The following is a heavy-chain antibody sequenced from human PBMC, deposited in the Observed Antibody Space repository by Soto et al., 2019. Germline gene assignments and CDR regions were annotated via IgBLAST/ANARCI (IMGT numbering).Heavy chain of an antibody. CDR2: IIPILGIA. Sequence: QVQLVQSGAEVKKPGSSVKVSCKASGGTFSSYTISWVRQAPGQGLEWMGRIIPILGIANYAQKFQGRVTITADKSTSTASRELSSLRSEDTAVYYCASTIPAAGGMDVWGQGTTVTVSS. CDR1: GGTFSSYT. V-gene: IGHV1-69*02. D-gene: IGHD2-2*01. CDR3: ASTIPAAGGMDV. J-gene: IGHJ6*02.